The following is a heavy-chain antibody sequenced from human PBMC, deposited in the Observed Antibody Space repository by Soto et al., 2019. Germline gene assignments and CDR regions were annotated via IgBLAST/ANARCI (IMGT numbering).Heavy chain of an antibody. CDR3: VKDYSHGRFLDY. Sequence: AGGSLRLSCSASGFNLKDYGMHWVRQAPGKGLEQVAASTYVGGTPYYVESVKGRFTVSRDNSKNTLYLQMGSLRPEDTAIYFCVKDYSHGRFLDYWGQGTLVTVSS. D-gene: IGHD1-26*01. CDR2: STYVGGTP. CDR1: GFNLKDYG. V-gene: IGHV3-64D*06. J-gene: IGHJ4*02.